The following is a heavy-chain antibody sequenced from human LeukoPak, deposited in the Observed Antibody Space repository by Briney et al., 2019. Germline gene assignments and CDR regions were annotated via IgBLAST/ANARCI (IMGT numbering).Heavy chain of an antibody. Sequence: SETLSLTCAFSGGSISGGGYSWSWVRQPPGKGLEWIGYIYYSGSTNYNPSLKSRVTISVDTSKNQFSLKLSSVTAADTAVYYCARQRRGYSYVGGNFDYWGQGTLVTVSS. J-gene: IGHJ4*02. D-gene: IGHD5-18*01. CDR3: ARQRRGYSYVGGNFDY. CDR2: IYYSGST. CDR1: GGSISGGGYS. V-gene: IGHV4-61*08.